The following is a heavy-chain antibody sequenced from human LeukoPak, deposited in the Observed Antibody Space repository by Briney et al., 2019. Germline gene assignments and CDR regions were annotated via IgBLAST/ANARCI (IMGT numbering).Heavy chain of an antibody. CDR3: ARAHRITGNIYYFDY. D-gene: IGHD1-20*01. Sequence: GGSLRLSCAASGFTFSSYDMHWVRQATGKGLEWVSAIGTAGDTYYPGSVKGRFTISRENAKNPLYLQMNSLRAGDTAVYYCARAHRITGNIYYFDYWGQGTLVTVSS. J-gene: IGHJ4*02. V-gene: IGHV3-13*01. CDR1: GFTFSSYD. CDR2: IGTAGDT.